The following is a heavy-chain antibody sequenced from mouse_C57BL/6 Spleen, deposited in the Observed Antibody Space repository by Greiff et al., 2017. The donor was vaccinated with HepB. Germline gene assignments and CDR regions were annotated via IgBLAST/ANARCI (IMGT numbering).Heavy chain of an antibody. Sequence: EVMLVESGGGLVQPKGSLKLSCAASGFSFNTYAMNWVRQAPGKGLEWVARIRSKSNNYATYYADSVKDRFTISRDDSESMLYLQMNNLKTEDTAMYYCVRNDYDEEGYAMDYWGQGTSVTVSS. CDR3: VRNDYDEEGYAMDY. D-gene: IGHD2-4*01. CDR1: GFSFNTYA. V-gene: IGHV10-1*01. CDR2: IRSKSNNYAT. J-gene: IGHJ4*01.